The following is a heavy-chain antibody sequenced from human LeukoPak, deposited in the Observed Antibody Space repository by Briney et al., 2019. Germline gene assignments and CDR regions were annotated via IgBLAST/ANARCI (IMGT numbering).Heavy chain of an antibody. J-gene: IGHJ3*02. CDR1: GGSFSGYY. CDR3: AREFWYYDFWSGPFFDI. Sequence: SETLSLTCAVYGGSFSGYYWSWIRQPPGKGLEWIGEINHSGSTNYNPSLKSRVTISVDTSKNQFSLKLSSVTAADTAVYYCAREFWYYDFWSGPFFDIWGQGTMVTVSS. V-gene: IGHV4-34*01. D-gene: IGHD3-3*01. CDR2: INHSGST.